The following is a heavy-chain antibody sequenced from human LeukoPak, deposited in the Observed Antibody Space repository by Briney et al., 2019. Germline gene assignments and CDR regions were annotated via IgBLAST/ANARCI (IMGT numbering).Heavy chain of an antibody. CDR2: ISSSSSYI. V-gene: IGHV3-21*01. J-gene: IGHJ4*02. CDR3: ARDWSSVDY. CDR1: GFTFSSYS. Sequence: GGSLRLSCAASGFTFSSYSMNWVSQAPGKGLEWVSSISSSSSYIYSADSVKGRFTISRDDAKNSLYLQMNSLRAEDTAVYYCARDWSSVDYWGQGTLVTVSS. D-gene: IGHD2-2*01.